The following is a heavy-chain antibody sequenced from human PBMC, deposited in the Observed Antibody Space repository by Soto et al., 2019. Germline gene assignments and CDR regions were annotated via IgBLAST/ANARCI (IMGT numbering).Heavy chain of an antibody. CDR3: ARVWAYCSGGSCYSGPYYFDY. D-gene: IGHD2-15*01. J-gene: IGHJ4*02. CDR1: GFTFSSYN. Sequence: EVQLVESGGGLVQPGGSLRLSCAASGFTFSSYNMNWVRQATGKGLEWVSYISSRSSTIYYADSVKGRFTISRDNAKNSLYLQMNSLRAEDTAVYYCARVWAYCSGGSCYSGPYYFDYWGQGTLVTVSS. V-gene: IGHV3-48*01. CDR2: ISSRSSTI.